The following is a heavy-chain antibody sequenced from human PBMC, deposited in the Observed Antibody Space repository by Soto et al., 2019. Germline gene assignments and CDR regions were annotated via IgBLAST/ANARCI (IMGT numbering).Heavy chain of an antibody. D-gene: IGHD5-12*01. CDR2: IFYDGSRK. V-gene: IGHV3-33*01. Sequence: QVQLVESGGGVVQPGRSLKLSCAASGFTFSRYGMHWVRQAPGKGLEWVAVIFYDGSRKEYAASLKGRFTISRDKSKNTLYLQMNSLRAEDTAMYYRVREESDNDGNWFDPWGQGTLVTVSS. J-gene: IGHJ5*02. CDR1: GFTFSRYG. CDR3: VREESDNDGNWFDP.